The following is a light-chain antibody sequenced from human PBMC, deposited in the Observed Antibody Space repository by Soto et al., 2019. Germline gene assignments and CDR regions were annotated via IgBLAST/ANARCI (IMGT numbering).Light chain of an antibody. CDR2: EVS. J-gene: IGLJ2*01. Sequence: QSALTQPASVSGSPGQSITISCTGTSSDVGGYNYVSWYQQHPGKAPKLMIYEVSNRPPGVSNRFSGSKSGNTASLTISGLQAEDEADYYCSSYTSSSPHVVFGGGTKLTVL. CDR1: SSDVGGYNY. CDR3: SSYTSSSPHVV. V-gene: IGLV2-14*01.